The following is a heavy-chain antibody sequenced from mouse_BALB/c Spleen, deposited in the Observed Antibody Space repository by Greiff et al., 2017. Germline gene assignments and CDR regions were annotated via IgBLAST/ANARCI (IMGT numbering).Heavy chain of an antibody. CDR3: ASWASWFAY. J-gene: IGHJ3*01. V-gene: IGHV1S81*02. Sequence: QVQLQQPGAELVKPGASVKLSCKASGYTFTSYWMHWVKQRPGQGLEWIGEINPSNGRTNYNQKFKDKATLTADKSSSTAYMQLSSLTSEDSAVYYCASWASWFAYWGQGTLVTVSA. D-gene: IGHD4-1*01. CDR2: INPSNGRT. CDR1: GYTFTSYW.